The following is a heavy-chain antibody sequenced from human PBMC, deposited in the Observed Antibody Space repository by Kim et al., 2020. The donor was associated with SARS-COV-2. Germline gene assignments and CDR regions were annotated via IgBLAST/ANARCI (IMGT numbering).Heavy chain of an antibody. J-gene: IGHJ6*02. CDR1: GYTFTSYD. V-gene: IGHV1-8*01. CDR3: ARFRRKLKNYYGMDV. CDR2: MNPNSGNT. Sequence: ASVKVSCKASGYTFTSYDINWVRQATGQGLEWMGWMNPNSGNTGYAQKFQGRVTMTRNTSISTAYMELSSLRSEDTAVYYCARFRRKLKNYYGMDVWGQGTTVTVSS. D-gene: IGHD2-15*01.